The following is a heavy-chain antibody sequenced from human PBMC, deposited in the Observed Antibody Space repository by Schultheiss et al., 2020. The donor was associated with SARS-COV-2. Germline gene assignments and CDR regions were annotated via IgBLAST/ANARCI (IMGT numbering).Heavy chain of an antibody. CDR3: ATDCGGDCYSDYYYGMDV. Sequence: ASVKVSCKASGYTFTSYYMHWVRQAPGQGLEWMGIINPSGGSTSYAQKFQGRVTMTRDTSTSTVYMELSSLRSDDTAVYYCATDCGGDCYSDYYYGMDVWGQGTTVTVSS. CDR1: GYTFTSYY. D-gene: IGHD2-21*02. CDR2: INPSGGST. V-gene: IGHV1-46*01. J-gene: IGHJ6*02.